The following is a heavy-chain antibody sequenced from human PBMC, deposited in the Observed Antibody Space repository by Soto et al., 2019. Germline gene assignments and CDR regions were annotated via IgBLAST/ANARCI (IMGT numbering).Heavy chain of an antibody. CDR1: GGSFSGYY. V-gene: IGHV4-34*01. Sequence: PSETLSLTCAVYGGSFSGYYWSWIRQPPGKGLEWIGEINHSGSTNYNPSLKSRVTISVDTSKNQFSLKLSSVTAADTAVYYCARGRRITMVRGVLYYFDYWGQGTLVTVSS. CDR2: INHSGST. J-gene: IGHJ4*02. CDR3: ARGRRITMVRGVLYYFDY. D-gene: IGHD3-10*01.